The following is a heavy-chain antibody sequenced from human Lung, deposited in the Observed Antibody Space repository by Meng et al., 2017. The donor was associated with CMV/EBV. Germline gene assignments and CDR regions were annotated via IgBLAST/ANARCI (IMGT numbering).Heavy chain of an antibody. D-gene: IGHD2-2*01. Sequence: PETLSLTCPVSGGSVSSGSYYWSWIRHPPGKGLEWIGYIYYSGSTNYNHSLKSRVTISVDTSKNQFSLKLSSVTAADTAVYYCARDPRLCTSTSCYGYWGQGTLVTVSS. J-gene: IGHJ4*02. CDR3: ARDPRLCTSTSCYGY. CDR1: GGSVSSGSYY. CDR2: IYYSGST. V-gene: IGHV4-61*01.